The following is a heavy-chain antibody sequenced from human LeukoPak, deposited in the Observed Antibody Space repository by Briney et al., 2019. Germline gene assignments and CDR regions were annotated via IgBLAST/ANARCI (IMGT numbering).Heavy chain of an antibody. CDR1: GFTFSSYW. V-gene: IGHV3-74*01. Sequence: GGSLRLSCAASGFTFSSYWMHWVRQAPGKGLVWVSRINSDGSSTGYADSVKGRFTISRDNAKNTLYLQMNSLRAEDTAVYYCARGNDILTGLNWFDPWGQGTLVTVSS. D-gene: IGHD3-9*01. CDR2: INSDGSST. J-gene: IGHJ5*02. CDR3: ARGNDILTGLNWFDP.